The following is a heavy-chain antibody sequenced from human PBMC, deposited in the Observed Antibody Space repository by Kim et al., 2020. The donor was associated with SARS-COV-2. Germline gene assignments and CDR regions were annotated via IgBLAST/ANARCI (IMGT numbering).Heavy chain of an antibody. CDR2: ISWNSGSI. CDR3: AEFQPTDYYDSIYYYGMDV. Sequence: GGSLRLSCAASGFTFDDYAMHWVRQAPGKGLEWVSGISWNSGSIGYADSVKGRFTISRDNAKNSLYQQMNSLRAEDTALYYCAEFQPTDYYDSIYYYGMDVWGQGTTVTVSS. J-gene: IGHJ6*02. D-gene: IGHD3-22*01. CDR1: GFTFDDYA. V-gene: IGHV3-9*01.